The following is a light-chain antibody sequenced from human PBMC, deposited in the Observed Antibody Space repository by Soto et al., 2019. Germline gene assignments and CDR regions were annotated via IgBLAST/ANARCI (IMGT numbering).Light chain of an antibody. J-gene: IGKJ4*01. CDR1: QSVSSNY. CDR3: QQYGTSSLT. Sequence: EIVLTQSPGTLSFSPGEGATLSCRASQSVSSNYLAWYQQKPGQAPRLLIYGTSSRATGIPGRFSGSGSGTDFTLTISRLEPEDFAVYYCQQYGTSSLTFGRGTKVEIK. V-gene: IGKV3-20*01. CDR2: GTS.